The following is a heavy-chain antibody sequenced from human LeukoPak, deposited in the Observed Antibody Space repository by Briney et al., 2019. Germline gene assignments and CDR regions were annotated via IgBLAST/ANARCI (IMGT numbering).Heavy chain of an antibody. CDR1: GFNFSAYG. CDR3: AKPTSLKDANYGLTGTNY. CDR2: IGHDGNLK. V-gene: IGHV3-30*02. Sequence: GGSLRLSCAASGFNFSAYGMHWVRQAPGKGLEWVAFIGHDGNLKYYADSVKGRFTISRDNSKNTLDLQMNSLRVEDTAVYYCAKPTSLKDANYGLTGTNYWGQGILVTVSS. J-gene: IGHJ4*02. D-gene: IGHD1-14*01.